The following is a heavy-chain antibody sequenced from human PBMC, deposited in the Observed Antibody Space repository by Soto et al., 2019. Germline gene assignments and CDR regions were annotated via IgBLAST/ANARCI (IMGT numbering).Heavy chain of an antibody. Sequence: QVQLQESGPGLVKPSQTLSLTCTVSGGSISSGDYYWSWIRQHPGKGLEWIGYIFYIGSTYYNPSLKSLVTISVDTSKHQFSLKLSSVTAADTAVYYCARDTSSSSYGMDVWGQGTTVTVSS. D-gene: IGHD1-1*01. J-gene: IGHJ6*02. CDR1: GGSISSGDYY. V-gene: IGHV4-31*01. CDR2: IFYIGST. CDR3: ARDTSSSSYGMDV.